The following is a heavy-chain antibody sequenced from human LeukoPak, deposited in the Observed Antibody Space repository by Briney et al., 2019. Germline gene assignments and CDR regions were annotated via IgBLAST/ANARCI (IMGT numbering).Heavy chain of an antibody. CDR1: GGSISSYY. Sequence: SETLSLTCTVSGGSISSYYWSWIRQPPGKGLEWIGYIYYSGSTNYNPSLKSRVTISVDTSKNQFSLKLSSVTAADTAVYYCARDLYGGNSGFDYWGQGTLVTVSS. CDR3: ARDLYGGNSGFDY. D-gene: IGHD4-17*01. V-gene: IGHV4-59*01. CDR2: IYYSGST. J-gene: IGHJ4*02.